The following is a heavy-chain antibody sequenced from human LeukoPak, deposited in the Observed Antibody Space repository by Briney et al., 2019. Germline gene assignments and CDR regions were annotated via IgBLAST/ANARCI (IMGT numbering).Heavy chain of an antibody. J-gene: IGHJ4*02. V-gene: IGHV3-23*01. Sequence: PGGSLRLSCAVSGFTFSSYAMSWVRQAPGKGLECVSIITGGGNIIYYAGSVKGRLTISRDNSKNTLYLQMNSLRAEDTAVYYCAREIRGYFDYWGQGTLVTVSS. CDR2: ITGGGNII. CDR3: AREIRGYFDY. CDR1: GFTFSSYA.